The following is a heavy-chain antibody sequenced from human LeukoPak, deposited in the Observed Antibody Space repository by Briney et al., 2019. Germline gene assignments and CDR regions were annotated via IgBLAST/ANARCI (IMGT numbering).Heavy chain of an antibody. Sequence: GGSLRLSCAASGFTFSNYAMTWVRQAPGRGLEWVSGITGSGGGTYYADSLKGRFTISRDNSKNTLYLQMNSLRADDTAVYYCAKCVVVVPAVLRGFDPWGQGTLVTVSS. CDR1: GFTFSNYA. D-gene: IGHD2-2*01. CDR3: AKCVVVVPAVLRGFDP. CDR2: ITGSGGGT. J-gene: IGHJ5*02. V-gene: IGHV3-23*01.